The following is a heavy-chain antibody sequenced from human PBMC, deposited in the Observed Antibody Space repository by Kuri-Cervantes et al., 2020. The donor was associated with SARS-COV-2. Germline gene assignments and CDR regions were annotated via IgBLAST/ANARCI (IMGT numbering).Heavy chain of an antibody. CDR2: ISYTGGNT. V-gene: IGHV3-23*01. Sequence: GGPLRPSCTVSGFNFKIYGLNWVRQAPGKGLEWVSFISYTGGNTYYADSVKGRFTISRDNSKNTLYLQMNSLRAEDTGVYYCAAPQDIGARSRSNYYYYYMDVWGKGTTVTVYS. CDR3: AAPQDIGARSRSNYYYYYMDV. CDR1: GFNFKIYG. J-gene: IGHJ6*03. D-gene: IGHD6-6*01.